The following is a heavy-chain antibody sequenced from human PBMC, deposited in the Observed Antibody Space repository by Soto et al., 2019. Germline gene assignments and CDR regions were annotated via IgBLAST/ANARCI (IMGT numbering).Heavy chain of an antibody. CDR2: ISYDGSNK. Sequence: QVQLVESGGGVVQPGRSLRLSCAASGFTFSSYAMHWVRQAPGKGLEWVAVISYDGSNKYYADSVKGRFTISRDNSKNTLYLQMNSLRAEDTAVYYCARGSRTYAPSWSGVGVW. V-gene: IGHV3-30-3*01. CDR1: GFTFSSYA. D-gene: IGHD2-8*01. CDR3: ARGSRTYAPSWSGVGV. J-gene: IGHJ6*01.